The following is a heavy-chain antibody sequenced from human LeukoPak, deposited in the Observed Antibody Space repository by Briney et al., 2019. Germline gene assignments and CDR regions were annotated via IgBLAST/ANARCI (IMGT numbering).Heavy chain of an antibody. J-gene: IGHJ4*02. CDR3: ARWSSSFSFDY. CDR2: ISYDGSNK. Sequence: GGSLRLSCAASGFTFSSYAMHWVRQAPGKGLEWVAVISYDGSNKYYADSVKGRFTISRDNSKNTLYLQMNSLRAEDTAVYYCARWSSSFSFDYWGQGTLVTVSS. CDR1: GFTFSSYA. D-gene: IGHD6-6*01. V-gene: IGHV3-30*04.